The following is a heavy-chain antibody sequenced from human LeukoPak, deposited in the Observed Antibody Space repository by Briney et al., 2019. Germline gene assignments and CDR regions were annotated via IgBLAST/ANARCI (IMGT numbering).Heavy chain of an antibody. D-gene: IGHD6-6*01. Sequence: GGSLRLSCEAAGFSFRDYPMGWVRRASGKRLEWVSGISAGADVIFYADPVKGRFTISRDNSKNTLYLQMNSLRAEDMAVYYCARVFLYSSSPNFDYWGQGTLVTVSS. CDR1: GFSFRDYP. CDR2: ISAGADVI. CDR3: ARVFLYSSSPNFDY. V-gene: IGHV3-23*01. J-gene: IGHJ4*02.